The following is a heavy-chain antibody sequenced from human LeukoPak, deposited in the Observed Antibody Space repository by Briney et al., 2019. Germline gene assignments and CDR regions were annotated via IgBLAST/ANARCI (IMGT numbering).Heavy chain of an antibody. Sequence: GRSLRLSCAASGFTFSSYSMHWVRQAPGKGLEWVAVIWYDGSNKYYADSVKGRFTISRDNSKNTLYLQMNSLRAEDTAVYYCARDSRYYYMDVWGKGTTVTVSS. CDR3: ARDSRYYYMDV. CDR2: IWYDGSNK. J-gene: IGHJ6*03. CDR1: GFTFSSYS. V-gene: IGHV3-33*01.